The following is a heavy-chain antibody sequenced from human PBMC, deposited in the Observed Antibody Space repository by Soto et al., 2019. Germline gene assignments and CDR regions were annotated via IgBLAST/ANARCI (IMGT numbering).Heavy chain of an antibody. CDR2: IYYSVST. V-gene: IGHV4-31*03. CDR3: ARDKITGLFDY. Sequence: NPSETLSLTCTVSGASITSGGYYRSWIRQHPGKGLEWIGYIYYSVSTYYNPSLKSRVIISVDTSKNQFSLKLTSVTAADTAVYYCARDKITGLFDYWGQGTLVTVSS. CDR1: GASITSGGYY. D-gene: IGHD2-8*02. J-gene: IGHJ4*02.